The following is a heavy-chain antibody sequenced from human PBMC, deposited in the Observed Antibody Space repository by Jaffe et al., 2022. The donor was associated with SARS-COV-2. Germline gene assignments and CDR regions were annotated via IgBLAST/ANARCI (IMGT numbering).Heavy chain of an antibody. CDR2: IRSKAYGGTT. Sequence: EVQLVESGGGLVQPGRSLRLSCTASGFTFGDYAMSWVRQAPGKGLEWVGFIRSKAYGGTTEYAASVKGRFTISRDDSKSIAYLQMNSLKTEDTAVYYCTRGGDTAMAHGHPDYYGMDVWGQGTTVTVSS. CDR1: GFTFGDYA. CDR3: TRGGDTAMAHGHPDYYGMDV. J-gene: IGHJ6*02. V-gene: IGHV3-49*04. D-gene: IGHD5-18*01.